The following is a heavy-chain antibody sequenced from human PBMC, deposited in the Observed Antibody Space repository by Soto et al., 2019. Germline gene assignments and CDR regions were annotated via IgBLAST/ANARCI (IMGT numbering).Heavy chain of an antibody. Sequence: GGSLRLSCAASGFNFSSYAMSWVRQAPGKGLEWVSTLSGSGGTTDYADSVKGQFTISRDNSKSTLYLQMNSLESEDTAVYYCSRDDSDWFFNWGRGTLVTVSS. CDR3: SRDDSDWFFN. D-gene: IGHD3-9*01. J-gene: IGHJ4*02. CDR1: GFNFSSYA. V-gene: IGHV3-23*01. CDR2: LSGSGGTT.